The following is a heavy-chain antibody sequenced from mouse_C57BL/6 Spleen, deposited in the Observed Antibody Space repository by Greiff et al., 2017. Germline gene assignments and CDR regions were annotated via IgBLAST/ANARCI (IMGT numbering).Heavy chain of an antibody. J-gene: IGHJ3*01. CDR2: IYTGGGDT. Sequence: QVQLQQSGAELVKPGASVKLSCKASGYAFSSYGMNWVQQRPGKGLEWIGQIYTGGGDTNYHERFKGRATLTADKSYSTVSMQLSSLTSENSAVYFCASSSGSTTYPLAYWGQGTLRTVSA. V-gene: IGHV1-80*01. CDR3: ASSSGSTTYPLAY. CDR1: GYAFSSYG. D-gene: IGHD1-1*01.